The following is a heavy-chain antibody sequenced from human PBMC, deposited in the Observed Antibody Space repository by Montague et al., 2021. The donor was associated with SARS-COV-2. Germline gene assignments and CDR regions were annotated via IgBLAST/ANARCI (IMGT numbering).Heavy chain of an antibody. Sequence: SETLSLTCTVSSGSVSSSPYYWGWIRQPPGRGLEWVGSISYSGRTXFRPSLKSRLTISVDSSENQFSLRLSSVTAADTAVYYCASSYYYGSGTYVYNYYMDVWGKGTTVTVSS. CDR3: ASSYYYGSGTYVYNYYMDV. J-gene: IGHJ6*03. D-gene: IGHD3-10*01. CDR2: ISYSGRT. CDR1: SGSVSSSPYY. V-gene: IGHV4-39*01.